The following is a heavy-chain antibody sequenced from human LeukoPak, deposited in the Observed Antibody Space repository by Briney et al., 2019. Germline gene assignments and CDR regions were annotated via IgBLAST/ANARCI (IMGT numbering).Heavy chain of an antibody. D-gene: IGHD2-15*01. CDR3: AKEVAAREVDY. CDR2: IYSGGST. CDR1: GFTFSSYA. Sequence: GGSLRFSCAASGFTFSSYAMAWVRQAPGKGLEWVSVIYSGGSTYYADSVKGRFTISRDNSKNTLYLQMNSLRAEDTAVYYCAKEVAAREVDYWGQGTLVTVSS. V-gene: IGHV3-66*02. J-gene: IGHJ4*02.